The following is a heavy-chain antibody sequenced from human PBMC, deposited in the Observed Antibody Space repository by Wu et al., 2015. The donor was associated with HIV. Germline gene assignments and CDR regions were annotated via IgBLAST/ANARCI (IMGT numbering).Heavy chain of an antibody. D-gene: IGHD1-20*01. J-gene: IGHJ3*02. CDR2: INPNSGGT. V-gene: IGHV1-2*02. Sequence: QVQLVQSGAEVKKPGASVKVSCKASGYSFTTYSIYWVRQAPGQGPEWMGWINPNSGGTNYAQKFQGRVTMTRDTSSNTAYMDLTRLTSDDTAMYYCTARPITGSAFDIWGQGTMVSVSS. CDR3: TARPITGSAFDI. CDR1: GYSFTTYS.